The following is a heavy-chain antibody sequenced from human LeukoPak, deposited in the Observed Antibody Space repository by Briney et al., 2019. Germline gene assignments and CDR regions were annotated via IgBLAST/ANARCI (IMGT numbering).Heavy chain of an antibody. CDR2: ISYDGSNK. CDR3: AKDFSYYDILTGPPDFDY. D-gene: IGHD3-9*01. J-gene: IGHJ4*02. V-gene: IGHV3-30*18. CDR1: GFTFSNAW. Sequence: GGSLRLSCAASGFTFSNAWMSWVRQAPGKGLEWVAVISYDGSNKYYADSVKGRFTISRDNSKNTLYLQMNSLRAEDTAVYYCAKDFSYYDILTGPPDFDYWGQGTLVTVSS.